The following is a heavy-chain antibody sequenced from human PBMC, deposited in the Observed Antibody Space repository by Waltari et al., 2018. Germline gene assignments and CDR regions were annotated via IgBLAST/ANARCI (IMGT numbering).Heavy chain of an antibody. CDR2: IIPIFGTA. V-gene: IGHV1-69*12. Sequence: QVQLVQSGAEVKKPGSSVQVSCTASGGTFSSYAISWLRPAPGQGLEWMGGIIPIFGTANYAQKFQGRVTITADESTSTAYMELSSLRSEDTAVYYCARESVADHYYYYGMDVWGQGTTVTVSS. D-gene: IGHD6-19*01. J-gene: IGHJ6*02. CDR3: ARESVADHYYYYGMDV. CDR1: GGTFSSYA.